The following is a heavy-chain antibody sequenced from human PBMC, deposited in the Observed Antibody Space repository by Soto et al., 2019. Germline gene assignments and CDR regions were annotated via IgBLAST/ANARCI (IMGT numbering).Heavy chain of an antibody. CDR3: AKDTAMVRGDDAFDI. CDR2: ISYDGSNK. J-gene: IGHJ3*02. Sequence: GGSLRLSCAASGFTFSSYGMHWVRQAPGKGLEWVAVISYDGSNKYYADSVKGRFTISRDNSKNTLYLQMNSLRAEDTAVYYCAKDTAMVRGDDAFDIWGQGTMVTVS. V-gene: IGHV3-30*18. CDR1: GFTFSSYG. D-gene: IGHD3-10*01.